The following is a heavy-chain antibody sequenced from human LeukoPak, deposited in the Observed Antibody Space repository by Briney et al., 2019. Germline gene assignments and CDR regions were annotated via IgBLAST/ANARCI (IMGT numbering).Heavy chain of an antibody. J-gene: IGHJ6*03. CDR2: IYTSGST. Sequence: SETLSLTCTVSGGSISSYYWSWIRQPAGKGLEWIGRIYTSGSTNYNPSLKSRVTMSVDTSKNQFSLKLSSVTAADTAVYYCARVAAADKYYYYMDVWGKGTTVTISS. D-gene: IGHD6-13*01. V-gene: IGHV4-4*07. CDR1: GGSISSYY. CDR3: ARVAAADKYYYYMDV.